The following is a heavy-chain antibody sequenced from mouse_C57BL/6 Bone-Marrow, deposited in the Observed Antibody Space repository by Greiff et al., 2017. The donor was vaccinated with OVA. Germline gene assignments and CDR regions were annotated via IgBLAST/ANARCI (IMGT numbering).Heavy chain of an antibody. CDR3: ARRLRYRYFDV. D-gene: IGHD1-1*01. CDR1: GYTFTDYY. Sequence: VHLVESGAELVRPGASVKLSCKASGYTFTDYYINWVKQRPGQGLEWIARIYPGSGNTYYNEKFKGKATLTAEKSSSTAYMQLSSLTSEDSAVYFCARRLRYRYFDVWGTGTTVTVSS. V-gene: IGHV1-76*01. J-gene: IGHJ1*03. CDR2: IYPGSGNT.